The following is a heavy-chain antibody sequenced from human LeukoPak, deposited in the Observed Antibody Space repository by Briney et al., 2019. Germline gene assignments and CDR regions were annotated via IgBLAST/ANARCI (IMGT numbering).Heavy chain of an antibody. D-gene: IGHD2-21*02. CDR3: AQGDWVDF. CDR2: IKRRGKNT. Sequence: GESLRLSCAASGFTFDSYDMSWVRQTPGKGLEWVSSIKRRGKNTNYADSVKGRFTILRDDSKNTLYLQVNSLRVEDTALYYCAQGDWVDFCGQGTLVTVSS. J-gene: IGHJ4*02. V-gene: IGHV3-23*01. CDR1: GFTFDSYD.